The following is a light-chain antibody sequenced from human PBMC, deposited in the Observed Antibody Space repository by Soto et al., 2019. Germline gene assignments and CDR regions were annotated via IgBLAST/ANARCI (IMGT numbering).Light chain of an antibody. CDR2: DAS. CDR3: QQYKSYPWT. J-gene: IGKJ1*01. CDR1: QSISSW. V-gene: IGKV1-5*01. Sequence: DIQMTQSPSTLSASVGDRVTITCRASQSISSWLAWYQQKPGKAPKFLIYDASSLESGVPSRFSGSGSGTEFTISISSLQPDDFAIYYCQQYKSYPWTFGQGTRVDI.